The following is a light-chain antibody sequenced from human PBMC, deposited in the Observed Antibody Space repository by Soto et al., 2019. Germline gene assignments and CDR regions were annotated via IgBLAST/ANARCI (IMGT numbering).Light chain of an antibody. CDR2: GAS. CDR1: QSVSSSY. CDR3: HQYGSSPPRT. V-gene: IGKV3-20*01. J-gene: IGKJ2*01. Sequence: EIVLTQSPGTLSLSPGERATLSSRASQSVSSSYLAWYQQKPGQAPRLLIFGASSRATGILDRFSGSGSGTDFTLTISRLEPEDFAMYYCHQYGSSPPRTFGQGTQLDIK.